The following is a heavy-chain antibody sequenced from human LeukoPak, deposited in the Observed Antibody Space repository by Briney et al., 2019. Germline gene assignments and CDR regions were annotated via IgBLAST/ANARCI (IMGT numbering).Heavy chain of an antibody. CDR1: GFFFSRYN. D-gene: IGHD1-26*01. CDR3: ARDPYSGTYGNTYYYYMDV. V-gene: IGHV3-21*01. J-gene: IGHJ6*03. CDR2: ITTSSTYT. Sequence: MSGGSLRLSCEASGFFFSRYNMDLVRQTPFKGLHWISSITTSSTYTFYADSVKGRFTISRDNARNSLYLQMNSLRVEDTAVYYCARDPYSGTYGNTYYYYMDVWGKGTTVTISS.